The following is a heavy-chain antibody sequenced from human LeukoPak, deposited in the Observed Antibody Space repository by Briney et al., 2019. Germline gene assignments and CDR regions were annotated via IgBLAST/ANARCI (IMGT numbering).Heavy chain of an antibody. D-gene: IGHD5-18*01. J-gene: IGHJ4*02. CDR1: GFTFSSYC. V-gene: IGHV3-48*04. Sequence: PGGSLRLSCAASGFTFSSYCMNWVRQAPGKGLEWVSSISNSSRTTYYAPSVKGRFTISRDNAKNSLYLQLSSLRAEDTAVYYCARFTPTAMVTADYWGQGTLVTVPS. CDR3: ARFTPTAMVTADY. CDR2: ISNSSRTT.